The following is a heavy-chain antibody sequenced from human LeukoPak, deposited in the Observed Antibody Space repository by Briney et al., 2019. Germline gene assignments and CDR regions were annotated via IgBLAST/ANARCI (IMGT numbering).Heavy chain of an antibody. V-gene: IGHV3-21*01. CDR3: AGDYYGSGSYYH. CDR1: GFSLSGYW. D-gene: IGHD3-10*01. J-gene: IGHJ5*02. Sequence: GGSLRLSCVASGFSLSGYWMNWVRQAPGKGLEWVSSISSSSSYIYYADSVKGRFTISRDNAKNSLYLQMNSLRAEDTAVYYCAGDYYGSGSYYHWGQGTLVTVSS. CDR2: ISSSSSYI.